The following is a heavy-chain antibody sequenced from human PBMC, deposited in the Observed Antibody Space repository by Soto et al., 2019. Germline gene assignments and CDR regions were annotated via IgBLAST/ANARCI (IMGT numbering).Heavy chain of an antibody. J-gene: IGHJ3*02. V-gene: IGHV3-23*01. CDR1: GFTFSSYA. D-gene: IGHD3-22*01. CDR3: AKLPEYHYYYDSSALRQQDAFDI. Sequence: GGSLRLSCAASGFTFSSYAMSWVRQAPGKGLEWVSAISGSGGSTYYADSVKGRFTISRDNSKNTLYLQMNSLRAEDTAVYYCAKLPEYHYYYDSSALRQQDAFDIWGQGTMVTVSS. CDR2: ISGSGGST.